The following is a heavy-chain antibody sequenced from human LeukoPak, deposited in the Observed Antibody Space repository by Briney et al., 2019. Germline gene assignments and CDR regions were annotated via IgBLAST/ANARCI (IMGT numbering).Heavy chain of an antibody. Sequence: GGSPRLSCAASGFTFATYAMTWVRQVPGKGLEWVSVIYSGGNTYYADSVKGRFTISRDNSKNTLYLQMNSLRAEDTAVYYCARDDPNYGGNSWAYFDYWGQGTLVTVSS. D-gene: IGHD4-23*01. V-gene: IGHV3-66*01. CDR1: GFTFATYA. J-gene: IGHJ4*02. CDR3: ARDDPNYGGNSWAYFDY. CDR2: IYSGGNT.